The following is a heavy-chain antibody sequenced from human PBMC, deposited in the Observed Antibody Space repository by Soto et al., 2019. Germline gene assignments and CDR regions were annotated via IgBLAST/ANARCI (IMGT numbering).Heavy chain of an antibody. Sequence: VQLVQSGAEVKRPGASVKVSCKASGYTFTSYDINWVRQATGQGLEWMGWMNPNSGNTGYAQKFQGRVTMTRNTSISTAYMELSSLRSEDTAVYYCARVVAQAYGMDVWGQGTTDTVSS. D-gene: IGHD5-12*01. CDR2: MNPNSGNT. CDR1: GYTFTSYD. V-gene: IGHV1-8*01. CDR3: ARVVAQAYGMDV. J-gene: IGHJ6*02.